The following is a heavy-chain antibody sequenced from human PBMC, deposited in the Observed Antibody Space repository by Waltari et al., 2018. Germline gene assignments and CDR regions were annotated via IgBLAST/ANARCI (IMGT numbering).Heavy chain of an antibody. D-gene: IGHD3-10*01. J-gene: IGHJ4*02. Sequence: EVQLVASGGGLVQPGRSLRLSCVGSGFTFDDYAMYWVRLRPGKGLEWVSGIGWNRGAIGYADSVRGRFSTYRDNAKKSLYLQMGRLRPDDTALYYCVKGGWGFGAFYEQHWGQGIQVTVSS. CDR3: VKGGWGFGAFYEQH. V-gene: IGHV3-9*01. CDR2: IGWNRGAI. CDR1: GFTFDDYA.